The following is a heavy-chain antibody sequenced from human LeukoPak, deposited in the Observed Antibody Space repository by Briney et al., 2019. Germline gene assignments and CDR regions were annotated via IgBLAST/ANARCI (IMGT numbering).Heavy chain of an antibody. CDR1: GFTFSSYG. D-gene: IGHD3-16*02. Sequence: GGSLRLSCAASGFTFSSYGMHWVRQVPGKGPVWLSRINPDGSSTTYADSVKGRFTISRDNSKNTLYLQMNSLRAEDTAVYYCAKDTRLMITFGGVIVNFFDYWGQGTLVSVSS. V-gene: IGHV3-74*01. J-gene: IGHJ4*02. CDR3: AKDTRLMITFGGVIVNFFDY. CDR2: INPDGSST.